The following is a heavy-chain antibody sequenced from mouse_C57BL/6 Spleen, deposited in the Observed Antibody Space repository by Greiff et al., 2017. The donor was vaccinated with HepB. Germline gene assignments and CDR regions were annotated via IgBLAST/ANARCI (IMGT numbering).Heavy chain of an antibody. CDR1: GYSFTGYY. D-gene: IGHD2-4*01. Sequence: EVQLQQSGPELVKPGASVKISCKASGYSFTGYYMNWVKQSPEKSLEWIGEINPSTGGTTYNQKFKAKATLTVDKSSSTAYMQLKSLTSEDSAVYYCAPGDYGWFAYWGQGTLVTVSA. CDR2: INPSTGGT. CDR3: APGDYGWFAY. J-gene: IGHJ3*01. V-gene: IGHV1-42*01.